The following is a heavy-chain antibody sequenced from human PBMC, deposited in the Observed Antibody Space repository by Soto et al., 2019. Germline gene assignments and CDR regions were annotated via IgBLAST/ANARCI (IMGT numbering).Heavy chain of an antibody. V-gene: IGHV3-33*01. CDR2: IWYDGSNK. J-gene: IGHJ5*02. D-gene: IGHD2-15*01. CDR1: GFTFSSYG. Sequence: QVQLVESGGGVVQPGRSLRLSCAASGFTFSSYGMHWVRQAPGKGLEWVAVIWYDGSNKYYADSVKGRFTISRDNSKNTLYLQMNSLRAEDTAVYYCARDVGWVVAANNWFDPWGQGTLVTVSS. CDR3: ARDVGWVVAANNWFDP.